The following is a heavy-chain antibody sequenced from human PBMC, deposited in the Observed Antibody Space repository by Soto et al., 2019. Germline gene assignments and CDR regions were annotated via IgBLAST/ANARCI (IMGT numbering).Heavy chain of an antibody. CDR2: MFYSGAT. V-gene: IGHV4-39*01. CDR3: ARHKSGSDWLDP. J-gene: IGHJ5*02. D-gene: IGHD2-15*01. CDR1: GGSISDISYC. Sequence: SETLSLTCTVSGGSISDISYCWGWIRQPPGKGLQWIGCMFYSGATYYNPSLKNRVTLSVDTSNNEFSLKLVSVTAPDTAVYYCARHKSGSDWLDPWGQGTLFTVSS.